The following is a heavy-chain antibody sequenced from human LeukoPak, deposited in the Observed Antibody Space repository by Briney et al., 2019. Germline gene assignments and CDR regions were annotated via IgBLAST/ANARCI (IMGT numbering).Heavy chain of an antibody. CDR2: LYHSDST. Sequence: SETLSLTCAVSGYFISNGYYWVWIRQPPGKGLEWIGSLYHSDSTYYNPSLKSRVTMSVDTSKNQFSLKLSFVTAADTAVYYCARQSDSYYYYYVDVWGKATTVTVSS. V-gene: IGHV4-38-2*01. J-gene: IGHJ6*03. CDR1: GYFISNGYY. CDR3: ARQSDSYYYYYVDV.